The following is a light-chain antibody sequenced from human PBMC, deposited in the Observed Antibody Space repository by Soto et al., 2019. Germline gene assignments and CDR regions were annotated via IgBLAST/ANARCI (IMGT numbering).Light chain of an antibody. CDR3: AAWDESLNGYV. J-gene: IGLJ1*01. Sequence: QRVTISCSGSSSNIGNNAVNWYQQLPGKAPKLLIYYDDLLPSGVSDRFSGSKSGTSASLDISGLQSEDEADYYCAAWDESLNGYVFGTGTKVTV. V-gene: IGLV1-36*01. CDR2: YDD. CDR1: SSNIGNNA.